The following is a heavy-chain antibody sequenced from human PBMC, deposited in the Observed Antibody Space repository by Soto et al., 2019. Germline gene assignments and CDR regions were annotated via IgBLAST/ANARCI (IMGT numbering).Heavy chain of an antibody. D-gene: IGHD3-22*01. CDR1: VFTFSIYA. CDR3: VRNRKIVAQA. J-gene: IGHJ5*02. CDR2: ISGSGGST. Sequence: PGGSLRVGCASSVFTFSIYAMSCVRQAPGKGLEWVSAISGSGGSTYYADSVKGRFTISRDNSKNTLYLQMNSLRAEDTAVYYCVRNRKIVAQAWGQGTMVTGSS. V-gene: IGHV3-23*01.